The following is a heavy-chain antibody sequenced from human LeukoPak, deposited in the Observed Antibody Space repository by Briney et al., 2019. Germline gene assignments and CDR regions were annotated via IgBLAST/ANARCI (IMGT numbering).Heavy chain of an antibody. CDR2: INPNSGGT. D-gene: IGHD1-1*01. J-gene: IGHJ6*03. CDR1: AYTFTGYY. Sequence: ASVKVSCKASAYTFTGYYMHWVRQAPGQGLEWMGWINPNSGGTNYAQKFQGRVTMTRDTSISTAYMELSRLRSDDTAVYYCARDLFWNDEAYYYYYMDVWGKGTTVTVPS. V-gene: IGHV1-2*02. CDR3: ARDLFWNDEAYYYYYMDV.